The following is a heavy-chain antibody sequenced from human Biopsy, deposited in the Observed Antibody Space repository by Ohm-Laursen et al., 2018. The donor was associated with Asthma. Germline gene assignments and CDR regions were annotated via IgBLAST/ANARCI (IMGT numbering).Heavy chain of an antibody. D-gene: IGHD3-10*01. J-gene: IGHJ4*02. Sequence: ESLKISCKVSGYIFTSYWIGWVRQMPGKGLEWMAIIFPGDSDTIYSPSFQGQVTISADKSISTAYLHWSSLKASDTAIYYCARLPYGSGSFFDFWGQGTQVTVAS. CDR2: IFPGDSDT. CDR3: ARLPYGSGSFFDF. V-gene: IGHV5-51*01. CDR1: GYIFTSYW.